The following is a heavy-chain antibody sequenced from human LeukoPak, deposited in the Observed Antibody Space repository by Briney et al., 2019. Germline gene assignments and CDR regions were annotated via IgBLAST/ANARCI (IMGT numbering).Heavy chain of an antibody. V-gene: IGHV5-51*01. J-gene: IGHJ4*02. CDR2: IYPDDSDT. CDR3: ASLAYDSSGYLDY. D-gene: IGHD3-22*01. CDR1: GFDFTNYW. Sequence: GESLKISCKGSGFDFTNYWIAWERQVPGKGLEWMGIIYPDDSDTDYSPSFQGQVTISADKSISTAYLQWSSLKASDTAMYYCASLAYDSSGYLDYWGQGTLVTVSS.